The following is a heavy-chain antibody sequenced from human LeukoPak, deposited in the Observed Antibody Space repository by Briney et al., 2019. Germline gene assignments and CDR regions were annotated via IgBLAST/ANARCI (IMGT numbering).Heavy chain of an antibody. CDR2: INSDGSST. V-gene: IGHV3-74*01. CDR3: AREYSSGWYENYFDY. CDR1: GFNLIRYY. J-gene: IGHJ4*02. Sequence: GGSLRLSCAASGFNLIRYYMHWLRQDPGKGLVWVSRINSDGSSTRYADSVKGRFTISRDNAKNTLYLQMSSVRAEDTAVYYCAREYSSGWYENYFDYWGQGTLVTVSS. D-gene: IGHD6-19*01.